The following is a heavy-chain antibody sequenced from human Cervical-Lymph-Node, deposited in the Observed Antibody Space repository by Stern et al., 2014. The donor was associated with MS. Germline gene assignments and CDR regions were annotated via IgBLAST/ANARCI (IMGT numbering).Heavy chain of an antibody. CDR3: ARGAYCGGDCYWGWFDS. J-gene: IGHJ5*01. CDR2: LIPIFGST. V-gene: IGHV1-69*01. D-gene: IGHD2-21*02. CDR1: GGTFSAYA. Sequence: QVQLVQSGAEVTKPGSSVKVSCKASGGTFSAYAISWVRQAPGQGLEWMGGLIPIFGSTDYAQNFQGRVTITADESTTTAYMDLSSLRSEDTAVYYCARGAYCGGDCYWGWFDSWGQGTLVTVSS.